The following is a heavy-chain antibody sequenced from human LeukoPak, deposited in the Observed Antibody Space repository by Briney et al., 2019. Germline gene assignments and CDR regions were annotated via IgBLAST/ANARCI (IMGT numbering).Heavy chain of an antibody. V-gene: IGHV1-2*02. CDR3: ARGKRSFDWFFRH. CDR2: IKPSSGDT. Sequence: ASVKVSCKTSGYTFTGYYIHWVRQAPGQGPEWMGWIKPSSGDTNYARKFLGRVTITRDTSISTAYMEVSRLRSDDMAVYYCARGKRSFDWFFRHWGQGSLVTVSS. CDR1: GYTFTGYY. J-gene: IGHJ4*02. D-gene: IGHD3-9*01.